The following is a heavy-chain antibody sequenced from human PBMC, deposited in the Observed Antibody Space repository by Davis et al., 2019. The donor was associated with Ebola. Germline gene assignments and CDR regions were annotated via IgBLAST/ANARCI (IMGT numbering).Heavy chain of an antibody. CDR3: ARGALNWNYDVGDYYYYMDV. CDR1: GGTFSSYA. V-gene: IGHV1-69*13. D-gene: IGHD1-7*01. CDR2: IIPIFGTA. Sequence: SVKVSCKASGGTFSSYAISWVRQAPGQGLEWMGGIIPIFGTANYAQKFQGRVTITADESTSTAYMELSSLRSEDTAVYYCARGALNWNYDVGDYYYYMDVWGKGTTVTVSS. J-gene: IGHJ6*03.